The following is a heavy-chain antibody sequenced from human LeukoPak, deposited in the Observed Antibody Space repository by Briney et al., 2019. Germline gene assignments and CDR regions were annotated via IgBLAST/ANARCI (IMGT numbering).Heavy chain of an antibody. J-gene: IGHJ6*02. CDR3: ARENVDIVATNGIDV. Sequence: GGSLRLSCAASGFTFSSYSMNWVRQAPGKGLEGVSSISSSSSYIYYADSVKGRFTISRDNAKNSLSLQMTSLRAEDTAVYYCARENVDIVATNGIDVWGQGTTVTVSS. CDR2: ISSSSSYI. V-gene: IGHV3-21*01. CDR1: GFTFSSYS. D-gene: IGHD5-12*01.